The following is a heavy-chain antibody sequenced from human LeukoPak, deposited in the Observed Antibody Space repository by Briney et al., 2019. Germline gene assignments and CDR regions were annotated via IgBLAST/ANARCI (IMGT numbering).Heavy chain of an antibody. Sequence: SETLSLTCVVSGGSFSGYHWTWIRQSPGKGFEWIGEINSSGRTNYNPSLKSRVMMSVDTSKSQFSLSLTSATAADTAVYYCARALTSPDIYYYMDLWGEGTAVTVFS. CDR2: INSSGRT. CDR3: ARALTSPDIYYYMDL. CDR1: GGSFSGYH. D-gene: IGHD2/OR15-2a*01. V-gene: IGHV4-34*01. J-gene: IGHJ6*03.